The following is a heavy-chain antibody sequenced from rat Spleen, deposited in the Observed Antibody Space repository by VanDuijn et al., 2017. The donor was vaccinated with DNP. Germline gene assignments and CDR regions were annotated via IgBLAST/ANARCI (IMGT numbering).Heavy chain of an antibody. V-gene: IGHV5-7*01. CDR2: ISSDGRST. J-gene: IGHJ2*01. Sequence: EVQLVESGGGLVQPGRSLKLSCEVSGFTFSDYNMAWVRQAPKKGLEWVATISSDGRSTYYRDSVQGRFTISRDNGKSTLSLQMDSLGSEDTATYYCATHWGYFDHWGQGVMVTVSS. CDR1: GFTFSDYN. D-gene: IGHD4-3*01. CDR3: ATHWGYFDH.